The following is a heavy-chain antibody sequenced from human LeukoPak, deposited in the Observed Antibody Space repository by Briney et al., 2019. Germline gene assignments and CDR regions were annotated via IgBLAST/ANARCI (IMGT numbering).Heavy chain of an antibody. J-gene: IGHJ4*02. CDR3: ARATFGSNDY. CDR1: GFTFSNYG. Sequence: GGSLRLSCAASGFTFSNYGMNWVRQAPGKGLEWVSALSSSGGSTYYADSVKGRFTISRDNSKNTLYLQMSSLRAEDTAVYYCARATFGSNDYWGQGTLVTVSS. CDR2: LSSSGGST. V-gene: IGHV3-23*01. D-gene: IGHD4-11*01.